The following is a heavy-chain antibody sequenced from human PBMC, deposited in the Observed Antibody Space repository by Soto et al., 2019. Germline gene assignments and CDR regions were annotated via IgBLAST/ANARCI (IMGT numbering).Heavy chain of an antibody. CDR2: IGTTSSYI. V-gene: IGHV3-21*01. Sequence: LRLSCAASGFTFGTYTMNWVRQVPGKGLEWVSSIGTTSSYIYYADSVRGRFTISRDNAGGSVYLQMSSLRAEDTAVYYCARVMCGDCSSYYYYSMDVWGQGTTVTVSS. CDR1: GFTFGTYT. CDR3: ARVMCGDCSSYYYYSMDV. J-gene: IGHJ6*02. D-gene: IGHD2-21*02.